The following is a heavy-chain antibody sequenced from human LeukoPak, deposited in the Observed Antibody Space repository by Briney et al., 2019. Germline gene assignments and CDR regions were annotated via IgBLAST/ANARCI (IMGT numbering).Heavy chain of an antibody. CDR3: ARGGLLWFGDRMEYYFDY. CDR2: IYYSGNT. V-gene: IGHV4-59*01. D-gene: IGHD3-10*01. CDR1: SGSFTNYY. J-gene: IGHJ4*02. Sequence: SETLSLTCTASSGSFTNYYWSWIRQPPGKGLEWIWFIYYSGNTNYNPSLKSRVTISVDTSKNQFSLKLSSMTAADTAVYYCARGGLLWFGDRMEYYFDYWGQGTLLTVSS.